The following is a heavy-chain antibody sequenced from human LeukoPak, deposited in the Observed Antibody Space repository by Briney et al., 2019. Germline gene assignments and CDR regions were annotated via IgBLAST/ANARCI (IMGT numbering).Heavy chain of an antibody. V-gene: IGHV1-2*06. CDR2: INPNSGGT. CDR1: GYTFTGYY. CDR3: VSGIALSHWHYFDY. J-gene: IGHJ4*02. D-gene: IGHD3-3*02. Sequence: ASVKVSCKASGYTFTGYYMHWVRQAPGQGLEWMGRINPNSGGTNYAQKFQGRVTITRDTSASTAYMELSSLRSEDTAVYYCVSGIALSHWHYFDYWGQGTLVTVSS.